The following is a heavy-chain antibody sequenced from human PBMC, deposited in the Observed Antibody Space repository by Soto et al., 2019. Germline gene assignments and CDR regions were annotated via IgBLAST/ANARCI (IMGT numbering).Heavy chain of an antibody. V-gene: IGHV4-59*01. Sequence: WETLSLTCAFSGFSICNYDWSWIRQPPGKGLEWIVYIHYSGSTWYNPSLKSRVTISVDKSRNQFSLKLSSVTAADTAVYFCAKTIYPYYVKTDIWGQGTMVTVSS. CDR2: IHYSGST. CDR1: GFSICNYD. CDR3: AKTIYPYYVKTDI. D-gene: IGHD3-10*01. J-gene: IGHJ3*02.